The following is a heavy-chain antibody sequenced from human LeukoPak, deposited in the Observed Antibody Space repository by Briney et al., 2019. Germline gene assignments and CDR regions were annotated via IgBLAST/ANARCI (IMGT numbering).Heavy chain of an antibody. CDR2: IGRSGTTI. J-gene: IGHJ4*02. Sequence: GRSLRLSCAASGFTFSSYGMHWVRQAPGKGLEWVSYIGRSGTTIFYADSVKGRFTISRDDAKNSLYLQMNSLRAEDTAVYYCARKDPTPLSHFDYWGQGTLATVSS. CDR1: GFTFSSYG. V-gene: IGHV3-48*04. D-gene: IGHD2-15*01. CDR3: ARKDPTPLSHFDY.